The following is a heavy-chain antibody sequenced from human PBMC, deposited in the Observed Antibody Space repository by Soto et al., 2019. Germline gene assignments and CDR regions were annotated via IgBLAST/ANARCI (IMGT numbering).Heavy chain of an antibody. CDR3: ARRYAGNFDY. CDR1: GGSISSYY. V-gene: IGHV4-59*01. J-gene: IGHJ4*02. CDR2: IYYSGST. D-gene: IGHD2-8*01. Sequence: SETLSLTCTFSGGSISSYYWSWIRQPPGKGLEWIGYIYYSGSTNYNPSLKSRVTISVDTSKNQFSLKLSSVTAADTAVYYCARRYAGNFDYWGQGTLVTVSS.